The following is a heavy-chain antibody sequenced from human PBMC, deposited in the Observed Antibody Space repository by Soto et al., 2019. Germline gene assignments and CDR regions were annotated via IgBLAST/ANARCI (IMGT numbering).Heavy chain of an antibody. CDR3: RVSRGWYTIHS. CDR2: MSHSGPT. J-gene: IGHJ4*02. Sequence: QLQESGPGLVKPSGTLALTCAVSGGSVTTNYWWGWVRQAPVTGLEWIGDMSHSGPTNYSPSPKSRVTLSVATYQHKFSLELKSATAADTAMYFCRVSRGWYTIHSWGQGTLVTVSS. D-gene: IGHD6-19*01. V-gene: IGHV4-4*02. CDR1: GGSVTTNYW.